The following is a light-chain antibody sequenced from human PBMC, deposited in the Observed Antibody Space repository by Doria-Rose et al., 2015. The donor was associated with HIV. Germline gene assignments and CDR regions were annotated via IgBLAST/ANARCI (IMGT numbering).Light chain of an antibody. CDR1: QSLLYTSKNY. V-gene: IGKV4-1*01. J-gene: IGKJ3*01. CDR3: QQYYDTPS. CDR2: WSS. Sequence: TQSPESLGMSLGERATLNCKSNQSLLYTSKNYLAWYQQKPGQPPNLLIYWSSTRQSGVPARFSGSGSGTDITLTISSLEAEDVAVYYSQQYYDTPSFGPGTTVDIK.